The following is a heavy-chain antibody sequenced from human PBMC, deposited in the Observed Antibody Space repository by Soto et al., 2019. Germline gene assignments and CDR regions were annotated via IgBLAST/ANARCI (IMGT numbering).Heavy chain of an antibody. CDR3: ATTVTTRTPGDN. CDR2: IRNHNGNT. D-gene: IGHD4-17*01. J-gene: IGHJ4*02. Sequence: QVQLVQSGVEVKKPGASVKVACKASGYTFTTTYGISWVRQAPGQGLEWMGWIRNHNGNTKYAQNLQGRVTMTTDISTSTAYMELRSLRSDDTAVYYCATTVTTRTPGDNWGQGTLVTVAS. V-gene: IGHV1-18*04. CDR1: GYTFTTTYG.